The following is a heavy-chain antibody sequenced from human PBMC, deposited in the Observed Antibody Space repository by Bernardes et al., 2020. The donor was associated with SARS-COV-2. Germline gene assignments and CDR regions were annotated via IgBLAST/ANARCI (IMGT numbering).Heavy chain of an antibody. CDR1: GFTFSSYS. V-gene: IGHV3-48*01. CDR2: ISSSSSTI. D-gene: IGHD3-10*01. Sequence: SLSLSCAASGFTFSSYSMNWVRQAPGKGLEWVSYISSSSSTIYYAYSVKGRFTISRDNAKNSLYLQMNSLRAEDTAVYYCARDYGSGGFDPWGQGTLVTVSS. J-gene: IGHJ5*02. CDR3: ARDYGSGGFDP.